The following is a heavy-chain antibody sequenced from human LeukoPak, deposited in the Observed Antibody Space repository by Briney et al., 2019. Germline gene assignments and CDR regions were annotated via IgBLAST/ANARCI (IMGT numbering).Heavy chain of an antibody. CDR1: GFTFSSYS. J-gene: IGHJ4*02. CDR2: ISSSSSYI. D-gene: IGHD2-15*01. CDR3: AREYCSGGSCYQIFDY. Sequence: PGGSLRLSCAASGFTFSSYSMNWVRQAPGKGLEWVSSISSSSSYIYYADSVKGRFTISRDNAKNSLYLQMNSLRAEDTAVYYCAREYCSGGSCYQIFDYWGQGTLVTVSS. V-gene: IGHV3-21*01.